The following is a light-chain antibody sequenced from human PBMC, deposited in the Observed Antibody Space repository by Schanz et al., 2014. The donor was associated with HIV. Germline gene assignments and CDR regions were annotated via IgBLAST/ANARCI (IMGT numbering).Light chain of an antibody. CDR1: SSDVGGYNY. CDR3: TSYAGSNNLV. V-gene: IGLV2-8*01. Sequence: QSALTQPASVSGSPGQSITISCTGTSSDVGGYNYVSWYQQHPGKAPKLMIYEVSKRPSGVPDRFSGSKSGNTASLTVSRLQAEDEADYYCTSYAGSNNLVFGGGTKLTV. CDR2: EVS. J-gene: IGLJ2*01.